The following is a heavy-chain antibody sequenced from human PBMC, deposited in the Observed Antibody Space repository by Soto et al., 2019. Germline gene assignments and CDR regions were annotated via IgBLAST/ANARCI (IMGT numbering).Heavy chain of an antibody. J-gene: IGHJ4*02. CDR2: IYPGDSDT. Sequence: LGESLKISCNGSGYSFTSYWNGGVRQMPGKSLEWMGIIYPGDSDTRYSPSFQGQVTISADKSISTAYLQWSSLKASDTAMYYCSSPRGDGYNFLIGYWGQRTLVTVSS. CDR1: GYSFTSYW. D-gene: IGHD5-12*01. CDR3: SSPRGDGYNFLIGY. V-gene: IGHV5-51*01.